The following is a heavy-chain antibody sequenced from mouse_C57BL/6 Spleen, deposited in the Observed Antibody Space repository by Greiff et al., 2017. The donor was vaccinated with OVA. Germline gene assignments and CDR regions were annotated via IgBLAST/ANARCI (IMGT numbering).Heavy chain of an antibody. J-gene: IGHJ2*01. Sequence: EVQGVESGPELVKPGASVKISCKASGYSFTGYYMNWVKQSPEKSLEWIGEINPSTGGTTYNQKFKAKATLTVDKSSSTAYMQLKSLTSEDSAVYYCARRHGYDGFDYWGQGTTLTVSS. CDR1: GYSFTGYY. D-gene: IGHD2-2*01. CDR3: ARRHGYDGFDY. V-gene: IGHV1-42*01. CDR2: INPSTGGT.